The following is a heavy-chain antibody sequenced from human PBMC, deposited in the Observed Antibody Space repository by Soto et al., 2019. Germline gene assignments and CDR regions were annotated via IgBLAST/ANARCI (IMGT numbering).Heavy chain of an antibody. D-gene: IGHD2-21*01. CDR3: ARDRGGTDCENEAFEI. Sequence: QVNLVQSGAEVKKPGASVKLSCQASGYRCNNYYMPWVRQAPGQGLEWMGLFNPSDGDTMYAQQFQGRVTVTGDTSTSTLYMELRSLRYEDTAVYFCARDRGGTDCENEAFEICGQGTMVTVSS. CDR2: FNPSDGDT. V-gene: IGHV1-46*02. CDR1: GYRCNNYY. J-gene: IGHJ3*02.